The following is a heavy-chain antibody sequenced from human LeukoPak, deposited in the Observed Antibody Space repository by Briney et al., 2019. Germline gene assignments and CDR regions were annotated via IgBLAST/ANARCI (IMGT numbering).Heavy chain of an antibody. CDR1: VGSISSYY. D-gene: IGHD3-3*01. CDR2: IYYSGST. CDR3: ARPGGVNDAFDI. Sequence: SETLSLTCTVSVGSISSYYWSWISQPPGKGLEWIGYIYYSGSTNYNPSLKSRVTISVDTSKNQFSLKLSSVTAADTAVYYCARPGGVNDAFDIWGQGTMVTVSS. J-gene: IGHJ3*02. V-gene: IGHV4-59*08.